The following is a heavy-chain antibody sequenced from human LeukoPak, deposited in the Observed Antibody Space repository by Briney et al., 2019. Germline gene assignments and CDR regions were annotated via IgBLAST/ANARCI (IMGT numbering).Heavy chain of an antibody. D-gene: IGHD1-26*01. Sequence: GGSLRLSCAASGFTFSSYAMHWVRQAPGKGLEWVAVIWYDGNNKYYADSVKGRFTISRDNSQNTLYLQKNSLRVEDTAVFYCAKDTGLVGATRYYFDYWGQGTLVTVSS. CDR3: AKDTGLVGATRYYFDY. J-gene: IGHJ4*02. V-gene: IGHV3-33*06. CDR1: GFTFSSYA. CDR2: IWYDGNNK.